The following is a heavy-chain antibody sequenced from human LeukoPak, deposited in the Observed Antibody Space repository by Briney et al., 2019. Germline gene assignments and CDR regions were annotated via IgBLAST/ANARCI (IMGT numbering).Heavy chain of an antibody. Sequence: SETLSLTCTVSGGSISSYYWSWIRPPPGKGLEWIGYIYYSGSTNYNPSLKSRVTISVDTSKNQFSLKLSSVTAADTAVYYCARVDGSYLFFDYWGQGTLVTVSS. CDR2: IYYSGST. CDR1: GGSISSYY. CDR3: ARVDGSYLFFDY. J-gene: IGHJ4*02. D-gene: IGHD1-26*01. V-gene: IGHV4-59*01.